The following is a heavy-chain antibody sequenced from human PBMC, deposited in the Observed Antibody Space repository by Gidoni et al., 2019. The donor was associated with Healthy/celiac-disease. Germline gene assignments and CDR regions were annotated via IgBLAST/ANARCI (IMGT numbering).Heavy chain of an antibody. CDR1: GGSISSSNW. J-gene: IGHJ5*02. CDR2: IYHSGST. D-gene: IGHD6-13*01. CDR3: ARDNRYSSSWYGVRIAVAGGGWFDP. V-gene: IGHV4-4*02. Sequence: QVQLQASGPGLVKPSGTLSLTCAVSGGSISSSNWWSWVRQPPGKGLGWIGEIYHSGSTNYNPSLKSRVTISVDKSKNQFSLKLSSVTAADTAVYYCARDNRYSSSWYGVRIAVAGGGWFDPWGQGTLVTVSS.